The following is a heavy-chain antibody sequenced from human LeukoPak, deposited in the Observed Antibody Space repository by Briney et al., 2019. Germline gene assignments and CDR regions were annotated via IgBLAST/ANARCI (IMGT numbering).Heavy chain of an antibody. CDR1: GYTFTGYY. Sequence: ASVKVSCKASGYTFTGYYMHWVRQAPGQGLEWMGWINPNSGGTNYAQKFQGWVTMTRGTSISTAYMELSRLRSDDTAVYYCARAVTVDKTTTSVGGFGMDVWGKGTTVTVSS. J-gene: IGHJ6*04. V-gene: IGHV1-2*04. CDR3: ARAVTVDKTTTSVGGFGMDV. CDR2: INPNSGGT. D-gene: IGHD1-26*01.